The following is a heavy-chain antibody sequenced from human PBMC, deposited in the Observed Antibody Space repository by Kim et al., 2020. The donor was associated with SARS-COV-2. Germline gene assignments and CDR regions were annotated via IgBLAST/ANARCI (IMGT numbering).Heavy chain of an antibody. Sequence: GGSLRLSCTASGFTFGDYAMSWFRQAPGKGLEWVGFIRSKAYGGTTEYAASVKGRFTISRDDSKSIAYLQMNSLKTEDTAVYYCTQLTGTTDGESPFDYWGQGTLVTVSS. CDR1: GFTFGDYA. D-gene: IGHD1-20*01. J-gene: IGHJ4*02. CDR3: TQLTGTTDGESPFDY. V-gene: IGHV3-49*03. CDR2: IRSKAYGGTT.